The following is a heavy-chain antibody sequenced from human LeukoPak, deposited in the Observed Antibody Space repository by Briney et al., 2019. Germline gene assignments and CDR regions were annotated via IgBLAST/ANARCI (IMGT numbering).Heavy chain of an antibody. CDR1: GGSLSGYY. CDR2: INHSGST. D-gene: IGHD6-6*01. CDR3: ARGRIAARPLNWFDP. Sequence: SETLSLTCAVYGGSLSGYYRSWIRQPPGKGLEWIGEINHSGSTNYNPSLKSRVTISVDTSKNQFSLKLSSVTAADTAVYYCARGRIAARPLNWFDPWGQGTLVTVSS. J-gene: IGHJ5*02. V-gene: IGHV4-34*01.